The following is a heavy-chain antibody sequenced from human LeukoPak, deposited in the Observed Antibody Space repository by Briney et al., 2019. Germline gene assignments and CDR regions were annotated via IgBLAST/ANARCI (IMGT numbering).Heavy chain of an antibody. CDR2: IWYDGSNK. J-gene: IGHJ6*02. Sequence: GRSLRLSCAASGFTFSSYGMHWVRQAPGKGLEWVAVIWYDGSNKYYADSVKGRFTISRDNSKNTLYLQMNSLRAEDTAVYYCARKVTASGMDVWAKGPRSPSP. V-gene: IGHV3-33*01. D-gene: IGHD2-21*02. CDR3: ARKVTASGMDV. CDR1: GFTFSSYG.